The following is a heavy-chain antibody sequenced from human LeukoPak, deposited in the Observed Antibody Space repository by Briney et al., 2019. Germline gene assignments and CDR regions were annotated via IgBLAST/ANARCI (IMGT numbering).Heavy chain of an antibody. Sequence: GRSLRLSCTTSGFTFGDYAMNWVRQAPGKGLEGGGFITSKAYGGTTEYAASLTGRFTISRDDSKGTAYLQINIPKTEDTAVYYCTRMMYCSGGSCSFDYWGQGTQVTVPS. D-gene: IGHD2-15*01. V-gene: IGHV3-49*04. CDR2: ITSKAYGGTT. CDR1: GFTFGDYA. CDR3: TRMMYCSGGSCSFDY. J-gene: IGHJ4*02.